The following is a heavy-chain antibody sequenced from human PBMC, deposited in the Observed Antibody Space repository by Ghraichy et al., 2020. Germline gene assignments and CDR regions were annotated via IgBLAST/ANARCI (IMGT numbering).Heavy chain of an antibody. J-gene: IGHJ3*02. D-gene: IGHD3-3*01. Sequence: GESLNISCAASGFTFSSYEMNWVRQAPGKGLEWVSYISSSGSTIYYADSVKGRFTISRDNAKNSLYLQMNSLRAEDTAVYYCARGSVNVDLGAFDIWGQGTMVTVSS. V-gene: IGHV3-48*03. CDR1: GFTFSSYE. CDR2: ISSSGSTI. CDR3: ARGSVNVDLGAFDI.